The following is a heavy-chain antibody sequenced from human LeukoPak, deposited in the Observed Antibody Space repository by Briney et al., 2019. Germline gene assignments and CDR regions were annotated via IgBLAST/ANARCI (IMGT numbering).Heavy chain of an antibody. Sequence: GASVKVSCKASGYTFTSYYMHWVRKAPGQGLEWMGIINPSGGSTSYAQKSQGRVTMTRDTSTSTVYMELSSLRSEDTAVYYCASGGGYYNLLTILDYWGQGTLVTVSS. CDR1: GYTFTSYY. CDR2: INPSGGST. D-gene: IGHD3-10*01. V-gene: IGHV1-46*01. CDR3: ASGGGYYNLLTILDY. J-gene: IGHJ4*02.